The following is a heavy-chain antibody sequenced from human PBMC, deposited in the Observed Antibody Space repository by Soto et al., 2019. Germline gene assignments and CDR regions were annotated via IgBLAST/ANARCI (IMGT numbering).Heavy chain of an antibody. V-gene: IGHV1-18*04. Sequence: XSVKVSCKASVYTFTSYGISWVRQAPGQGLEWMGWISAYNGNTNYAQKLQGRVTMTTDTSTSTAYMELRSLRSDDTAVYYCARVGYYDSSGYYHPFDYWGQGALVTVSS. CDR2: ISAYNGNT. CDR3: ARVGYYDSSGYYHPFDY. CDR1: VYTFTSYG. D-gene: IGHD3-22*01. J-gene: IGHJ4*02.